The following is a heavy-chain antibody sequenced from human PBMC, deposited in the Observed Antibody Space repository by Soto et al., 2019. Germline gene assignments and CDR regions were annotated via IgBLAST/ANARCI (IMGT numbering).Heavy chain of an antibody. CDR1: GYTFASYA. V-gene: IGHV1-18*01. Sequence: QVQLVQSGAEVKKPGASVKVSCKASGYTFASYAISWMRQAPGQGLEWMGWISAYNGNTNYVQKTXGRATMTTDTSTSTAYMELRSLRSDDTAVYYCARDPPPPDYWGQGTLVTVSS. J-gene: IGHJ4*02. CDR3: ARDPPPPDY. CDR2: ISAYNGNT.